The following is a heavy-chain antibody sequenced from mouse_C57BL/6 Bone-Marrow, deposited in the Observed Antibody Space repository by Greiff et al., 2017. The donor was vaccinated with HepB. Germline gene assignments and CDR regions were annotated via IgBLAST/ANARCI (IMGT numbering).Heavy chain of an antibody. Sequence: VKLQESGAELVRPGASVTLSCKASGYTFTDYEMHWVKQTPVHGLEWIGAIDPETGGTAYNQKFKGKAILTADKSSSTAYMELRSLTSEDSAVYYCTRWDLLCYAMDYWGQGTSVTVSS. CDR3: TRWDLLCYAMDY. V-gene: IGHV1-15*01. CDR2: IDPETGGT. D-gene: IGHD2-1*01. J-gene: IGHJ4*01. CDR1: GYTFTDYE.